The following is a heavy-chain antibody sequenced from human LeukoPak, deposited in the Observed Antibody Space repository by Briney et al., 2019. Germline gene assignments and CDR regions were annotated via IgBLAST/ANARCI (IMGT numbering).Heavy chain of an antibody. Sequence: SVKVSCEASGGTFSSYAISWVRQAPGQGLEWMGRIIPILGIANYAQKFQGRVTITADKSTSTAYMELSSLRSEDTAVYYCARAKQWLALFDYWGQGTLVTVSS. J-gene: IGHJ4*02. V-gene: IGHV1-69*04. D-gene: IGHD6-19*01. CDR1: GGTFSSYA. CDR3: ARAKQWLALFDY. CDR2: IIPILGIA.